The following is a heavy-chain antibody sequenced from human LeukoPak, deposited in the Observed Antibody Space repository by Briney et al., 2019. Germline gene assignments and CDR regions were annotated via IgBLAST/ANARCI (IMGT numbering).Heavy chain of an antibody. CDR2: ISSSGSTI. V-gene: IGHV3-48*03. Sequence: PGGSLRLSCAASGFTFSSYEMNWVRQAPGKGLEWVSYISSSGSTIYYADSVKGRFTISRDNAKNSLYLQMISLRAEDTAVYYCARGRGRRSYYYYGMDVWGQGTTVTVSS. CDR1: GFTFSSYE. CDR3: ARGRGRRSYYYYGMDV. D-gene: IGHD6-6*01. J-gene: IGHJ6*02.